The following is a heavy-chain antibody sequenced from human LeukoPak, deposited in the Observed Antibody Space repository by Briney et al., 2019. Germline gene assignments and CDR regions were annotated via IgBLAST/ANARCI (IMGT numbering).Heavy chain of an antibody. J-gene: IGHJ4*02. Sequence: PGGSLRLSCAASGFTFSSYWMSWVRQAPGKGLEWVANIKQDGSEKYYVDSVKGRFTISRDNAKNSLYLQMNSLGADDTAVYYCATHHTSRYSHYFFDYWGQGTLVTVSS. CDR1: GFTFSSYW. V-gene: IGHV3-7*03. CDR3: ATHHTSRYSHYFFDY. CDR2: IKQDGSEK. D-gene: IGHD2-2*01.